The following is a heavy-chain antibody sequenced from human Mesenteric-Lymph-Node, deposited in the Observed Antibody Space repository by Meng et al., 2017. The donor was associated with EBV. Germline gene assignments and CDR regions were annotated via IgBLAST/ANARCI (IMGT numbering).Heavy chain of an antibody. CDR1: GYTFTSYD. D-gene: IGHD5-24*01. Sequence: QVCMLQSGAEVTQPGASVKVSCKASGYTFTSYDINWVRQATGQGLEWMGWMNPNSGATGSTQKLQGRVTMTRNTSISTAYMELNSLTSEDTAVYYCSRDSIYNGQDSWGQGTLVTVSS. V-gene: IGHV1-8*01. J-gene: IGHJ4*02. CDR2: MNPNSGAT. CDR3: SRDSIYNGQDS.